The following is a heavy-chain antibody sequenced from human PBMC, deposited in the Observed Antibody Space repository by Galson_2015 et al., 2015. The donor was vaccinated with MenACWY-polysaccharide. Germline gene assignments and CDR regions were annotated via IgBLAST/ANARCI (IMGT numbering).Heavy chain of an antibody. CDR1: GFTVSSNC. J-gene: IGHJ1*01. V-gene: IGHV3-53*01. D-gene: IGHD1-26*01. CDR3: ARGVGYFQH. CDR2: IYSGGST. Sequence: SLRLSCAASGFTVSSNCMSWVRQAPGKGLEWVSVIYSGGSTYYADSVNRRFTITRDNSKNTRYLQMNSLRAEGTAVYYCARGVGYFQHWGQGTLVTVSS.